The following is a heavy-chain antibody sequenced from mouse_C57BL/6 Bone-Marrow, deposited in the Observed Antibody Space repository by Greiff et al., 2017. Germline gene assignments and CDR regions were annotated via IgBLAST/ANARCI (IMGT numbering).Heavy chain of an antibody. CDR3: ARSGYYYGSSYDYFDY. CDR1: GYTFTSYW. J-gene: IGHJ2*01. CDR2: IDPSDSYT. V-gene: IGHV1-50*01. Sequence: QVQLQQPGAELVKPGASVKLSCKASGYTFTSYWMQWVKQRPGQGLEWIGEIDPSDSYTNYNQKFKGKATLTVDPSSSTAYMQLSSLTSEDSAVYYCARSGYYYGSSYDYFDYWGQGTTLTVSS. D-gene: IGHD1-1*01.